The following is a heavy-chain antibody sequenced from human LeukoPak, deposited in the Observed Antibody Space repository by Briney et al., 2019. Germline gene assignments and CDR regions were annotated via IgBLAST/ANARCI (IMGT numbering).Heavy chain of an antibody. V-gene: IGHV4-31*03. Sequence: PSETLSLTCTVSGGSISSGGYYWSWIRQHPGKGLEWIGYIYYSGSTYYNPSLKSRVTISVDTSKNQFSLKLSSVTAADTAVYYCARDDGDGYRTSIRNQRYYYYYMDVWGKGTTVTVSS. D-gene: IGHD5-24*01. J-gene: IGHJ6*03. CDR3: ARDDGDGYRTSIRNQRYYYYYMDV. CDR2: IYYSGST. CDR1: GGSISSGGYY.